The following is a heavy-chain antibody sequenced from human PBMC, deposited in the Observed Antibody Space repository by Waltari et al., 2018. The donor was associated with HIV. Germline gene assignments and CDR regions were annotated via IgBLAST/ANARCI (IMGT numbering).Heavy chain of an antibody. CDR2: IKQDGSEK. J-gene: IGHJ2*01. CDR1: GFTFSSYW. V-gene: IGHV3-7*01. Sequence: EVQLVESGGGLVQPGGSLRLSCAASGFTFSSYWMSWVRQDPGKGLEWVANIKQDGSEKYDVDSVKGRFTISRDNAKNSLYLQMNSLRAEDTAVYYCARDYNWNRWGYFDLWGRGTLVTVSS. D-gene: IGHD1-20*01. CDR3: ARDYNWNRWGYFDL.